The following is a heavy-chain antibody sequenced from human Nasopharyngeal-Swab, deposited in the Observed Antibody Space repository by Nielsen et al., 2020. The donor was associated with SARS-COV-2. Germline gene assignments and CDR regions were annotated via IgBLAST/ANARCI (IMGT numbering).Heavy chain of an antibody. J-gene: IGHJ1*01. CDR1: GFTFRSYG. V-gene: IGHV3-23*01. CDR2: ISGSGGST. CDR3: AKWEGEVSSSWLTSEYFQH. Sequence: GESLKISCAASGFTFRSYGMHWVRQAPGKGLEWVSAISGSGGSTYYADSVKGRFTISRDNSKNTLYLQMNSLRAEDTAVYYCAKWEGEVSSSWLTSEYFQHWGQGTLVTVSS. D-gene: IGHD6-13*01.